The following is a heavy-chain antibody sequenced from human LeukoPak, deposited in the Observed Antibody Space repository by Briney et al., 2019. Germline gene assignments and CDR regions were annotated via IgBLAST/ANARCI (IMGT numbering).Heavy chain of an antibody. Sequence: SETLSLTCAVYGGSFSGYYWSWIRQPPGKGLEWIGEINHSGSTNYNPSLKSRVTISVDTSKNQFPLKLSSVTAADTAVYYCARGVAARPVHYYYYMDVWGKGTTVTVSS. CDR1: GGSFSGYY. CDR2: INHSGST. V-gene: IGHV4-34*01. CDR3: ARGVAARPVHYYYYMDV. J-gene: IGHJ6*03. D-gene: IGHD6-6*01.